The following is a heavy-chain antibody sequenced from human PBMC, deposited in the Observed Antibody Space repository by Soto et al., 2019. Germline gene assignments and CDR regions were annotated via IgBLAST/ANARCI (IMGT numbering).Heavy chain of an antibody. CDR3: AREGDSGWLQLGWFDP. CDR1: GGTFSSYA. J-gene: IGHJ5*02. D-gene: IGHD5-12*01. Sequence: VQLVQSGAEVKKPGSSVKVSCKASGGTFSSYAISWVRQAPGQGLEWMGGIIPIFGTANYAQKFQGTVTITADKSKSTAYMELSSLRSEDTAVYYCAREGDSGWLQLGWFDPWGQGTLVTVSS. CDR2: IIPIFGTA. V-gene: IGHV1-69*06.